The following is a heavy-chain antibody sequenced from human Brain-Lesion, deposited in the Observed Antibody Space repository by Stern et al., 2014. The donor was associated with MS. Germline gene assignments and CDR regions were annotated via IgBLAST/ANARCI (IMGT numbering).Heavy chain of an antibody. CDR1: GYIFTGYY. J-gene: IGHJ6*02. V-gene: IGHV1-2*02. CDR3: ARDQRGITIFGVVTDYYYLGMDV. CDR2: INPNTGGT. Sequence: EQLEESGAEVKKPGASAKVSCKTSGYIFTGYYIHWVRQAPGKGLEWMAWINPNTGGTKYAQKFQGRVTMIRDTSISTAYVELSSLTSDDTAVYYCARDQRGITIFGVVTDYYYLGMDVWGQGTTVTVSS. D-gene: IGHD3-3*01.